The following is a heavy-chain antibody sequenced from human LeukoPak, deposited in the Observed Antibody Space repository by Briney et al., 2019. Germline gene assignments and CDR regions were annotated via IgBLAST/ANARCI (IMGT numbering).Heavy chain of an antibody. V-gene: IGHV4-4*07. CDR2: IYTSGST. CDR1: GTSISSYY. CDR3: ARLGPGGHGEFDY. J-gene: IGHJ4*02. Sequence: PSETLSLTCTVSGTSISSYYWSWIRQPAGKGLEWIGRIYTSGSTNYNPSLKSRVTISVDTSKTQFSLKLTSVTPADTAVYYCARLGPGGHGEFDYWGQGTLVTVSS. D-gene: IGHD5-12*01.